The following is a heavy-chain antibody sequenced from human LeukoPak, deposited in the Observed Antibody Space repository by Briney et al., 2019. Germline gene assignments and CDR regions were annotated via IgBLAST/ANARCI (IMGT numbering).Heavy chain of an antibody. J-gene: IGHJ4*02. CDR1: GFTVSSNY. V-gene: IGHV3-66*01. CDR2: IYSGGIT. CDR3: ARDPYSGSYYDY. Sequence: GGSLRLSCAASGFTVSSNYMSWVRQAPGKGLEWVSVIYSGGITYYADSVKGRFTISRDNSKNTLYLQMNSLRAEDTAVYYCARDPYSGSYYDYWGQGTLVTVSS. D-gene: IGHD1-26*01.